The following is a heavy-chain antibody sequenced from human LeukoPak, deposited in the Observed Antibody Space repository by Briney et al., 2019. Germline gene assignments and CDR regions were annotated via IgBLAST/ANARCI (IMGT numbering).Heavy chain of an antibody. CDR1: GGSISSYY. D-gene: IGHD6-6*01. CDR3: ARRMYSGSLDY. CDR2: IYYSGTT. V-gene: IGHV4-59*08. Sequence: ASETLSLTCTVSGGSISSYYWSWIRQPPGKGLEWIGYIYYSGTTNYNPSLKSRVTISVDTSKNQFSLKLSSVTAADTAVYYCARRMYSGSLDYWGQGTLVTVSS. J-gene: IGHJ4*02.